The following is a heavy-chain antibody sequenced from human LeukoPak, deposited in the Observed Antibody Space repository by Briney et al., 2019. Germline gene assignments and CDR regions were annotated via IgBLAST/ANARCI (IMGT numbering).Heavy chain of an antibody. D-gene: IGHD3-22*01. J-gene: IGHJ4*02. CDR3: ARDAYYYDSSGYFVLDY. V-gene: IGHV3-21*01. CDR2: ISSSSSYI. Sequence: GGSLRLSCAASGITVSTDYMSWVRQAPGKGLEWVSSISSSSSYIYYADSVKGRFTISRDDAKNSLYLQMNSLRAEDTAVYYCARDAYYYDSSGYFVLDYWGQGTLVTVSS. CDR1: GITVSTDY.